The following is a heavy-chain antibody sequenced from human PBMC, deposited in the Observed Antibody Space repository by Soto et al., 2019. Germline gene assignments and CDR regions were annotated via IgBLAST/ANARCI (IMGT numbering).Heavy chain of an antibody. D-gene: IGHD3-10*01. J-gene: IGHJ6*02. CDR1: GGSISSGDYY. CDR2: IYYSGST. Sequence: SETLSLTCTVSGGSISSGDYYWSWIRQPPGKGLEWIGYIYYSGSTYYNPSLKSRVTISVDTSKNQFSLKLSSVTAADTAVYYCARVLGSDYYYYYGMDVWGQGTTVT. V-gene: IGHV4-30-4*01. CDR3: ARVLGSDYYYYYGMDV.